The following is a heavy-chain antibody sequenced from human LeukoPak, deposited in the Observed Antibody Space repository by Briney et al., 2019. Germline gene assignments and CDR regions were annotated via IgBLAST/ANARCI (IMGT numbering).Heavy chain of an antibody. Sequence: ASVKVSCKASGYTFTSCYMHWLRQAPGQGLEWMGWINPNSGGTNYAQKFQGRVTMTRDTSISTAYMELSRLRSDDTAVYYCARGAPLGDCSSTSCYTDRWDYWGQGTLVTVSS. D-gene: IGHD2-2*02. J-gene: IGHJ4*02. CDR1: GYTFTSCY. CDR3: ARGAPLGDCSSTSCYTDRWDY. V-gene: IGHV1-2*02. CDR2: INPNSGGT.